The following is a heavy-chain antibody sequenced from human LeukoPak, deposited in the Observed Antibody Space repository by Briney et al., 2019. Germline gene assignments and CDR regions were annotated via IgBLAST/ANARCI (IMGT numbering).Heavy chain of an antibody. CDR3: ARTLTGDRDLVAFDI. V-gene: IGHV4-59*01. CDR2: IYYSGST. CDR1: GGSISSYY. D-gene: IGHD7-27*01. J-gene: IGHJ3*02. Sequence: PSETLSLTCTVSGGSISSYYWSWIRQPPGPGLERIGYIYYSGSTNYNPSLKSRVTISVDTSKTQFSLKLSSVTAADTAVYYCARTLTGDRDLVAFDIWGQGTMVTVSS.